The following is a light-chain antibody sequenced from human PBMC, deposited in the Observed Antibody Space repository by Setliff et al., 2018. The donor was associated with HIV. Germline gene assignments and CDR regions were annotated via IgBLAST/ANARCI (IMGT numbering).Light chain of an antibody. CDR1: KSDVGGYNY. Sequence: QSVLTQSASVSGSPGQSITISCTGTKSDVGGYNYVSWYLQESGKAPKLIMYDFTSRPSGISNRFSGSQSGNTASLTISGLRTEDEGTYYCTSYTSSDTYVFGTGTRSPS. CDR2: DFT. J-gene: IGLJ1*01. V-gene: IGLV2-14*03. CDR3: TSYTSSDTYV.